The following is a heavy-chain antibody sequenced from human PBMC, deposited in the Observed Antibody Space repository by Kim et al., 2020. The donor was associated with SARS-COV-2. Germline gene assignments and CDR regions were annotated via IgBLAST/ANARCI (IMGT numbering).Heavy chain of an antibody. CDR3: ARIMGVNYFDY. CDR1: GDSISSGTYF. V-gene: IGHV4-39*01. D-gene: IGHD2-21*01. Sequence: SETLSLTCTVSGDSISSGTYFWGWIRQPPGKGLEWIGTIYYSGSTNYNPSLKSRATISVDTSKNQFSLKLSSVTAADTAVYYCARIMGVNYFDYWGQGTLVIVSS. CDR2: IYYSGST. J-gene: IGHJ4*02.